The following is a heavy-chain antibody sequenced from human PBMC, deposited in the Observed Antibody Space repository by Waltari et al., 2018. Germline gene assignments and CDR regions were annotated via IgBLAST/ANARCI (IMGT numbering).Heavy chain of an antibody. CDR1: GYSISSGYY. Sequence: QVQLQESGPGLVKPSETLSLTCAVSGYSISSGYYWGWIRQPPGKGLEWSGSIWHSGGTYYSPSLKSRVTLSVDTSRNQFSLKLTSLTAADTAVYFCARDLILGDTWYFDLWGRGTLVTVSS. CDR2: IWHSGGT. CDR3: ARDLILGDTWYFDL. D-gene: IGHD3-16*01. V-gene: IGHV4-38-2*02. J-gene: IGHJ2*01.